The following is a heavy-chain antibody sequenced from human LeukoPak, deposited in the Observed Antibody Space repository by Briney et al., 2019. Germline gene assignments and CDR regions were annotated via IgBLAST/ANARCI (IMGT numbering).Heavy chain of an antibody. CDR3: AREPAYYYDSSGYGDY. D-gene: IGHD3-22*01. V-gene: IGHV3-30-3*01. J-gene: IGHJ4*02. CDR2: ISYEGSNK. CDR1: GFTFSSYA. Sequence: PGGSLRLSCAASGFTFSSYAMHWVRQAPGKGLEWVAVISYEGSNKYYADSVKGRFTISRDNSKNTLYLQMNSLRAEDTAVYYCAREPAYYYDSSGYGDYWGQGTLVTVSS.